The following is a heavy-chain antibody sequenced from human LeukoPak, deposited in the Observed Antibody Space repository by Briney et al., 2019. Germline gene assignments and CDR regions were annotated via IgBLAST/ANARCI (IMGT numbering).Heavy chain of an antibody. CDR3: ARGGITVTLFDY. CDR1: GFTFSSYW. Sequence: PGGSLRLSCAASGFTFSSYWMHWVRQAPGKGLVWVSRINSDGSSTTYADSVKGRFTISRDNAKNTLYLQMDSLRAKDTAVYYCARGGITVTLFDYWGQGTLVTVSS. J-gene: IGHJ4*02. V-gene: IGHV3-74*03. D-gene: IGHD3-22*01. CDR2: INSDGSST.